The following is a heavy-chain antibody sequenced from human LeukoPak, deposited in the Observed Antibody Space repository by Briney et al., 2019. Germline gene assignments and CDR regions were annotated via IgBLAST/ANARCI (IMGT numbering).Heavy chain of an antibody. V-gene: IGHV4-59*01. CDR3: ARGPGYSSSWYDY. CDR2: IYYSGST. CDR1: GGSISSYY. D-gene: IGHD6-13*01. J-gene: IGHJ4*02. Sequence: SETLSLTCTVSGGSISSYYWSWIRQPPGKGLEWIGYIYYSGSTNYNPSLKSRVTISVDTSKNQFSLKLSSVTAADTAVYYCARGPGYSSSWYDYWGQGTLVTVSS.